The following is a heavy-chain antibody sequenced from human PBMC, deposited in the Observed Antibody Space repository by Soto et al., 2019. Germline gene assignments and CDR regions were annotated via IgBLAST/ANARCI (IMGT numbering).Heavy chain of an antibody. J-gene: IGHJ5*02. D-gene: IGHD2-2*01. Sequence: SETLSLTCAVSGDSISGYYWSWIRQPPGKGLEWIGEINHSGSTNYNPSLKSRVTISVDTSKNQFSLKLSSVTAADTAVYYCARDGRRVVVVPAGWFDPWGQGTLVTVSS. CDR1: GDSISGYY. CDR2: INHSGST. CDR3: ARDGRRVVVVPAGWFDP. V-gene: IGHV4-34*01.